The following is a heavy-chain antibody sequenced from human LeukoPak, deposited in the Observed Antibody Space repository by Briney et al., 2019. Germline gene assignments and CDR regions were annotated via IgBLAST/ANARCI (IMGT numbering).Heavy chain of an antibody. CDR3: ARAAGSSLSRALFDY. D-gene: IGHD6-19*01. V-gene: IGHV3-23*01. CDR1: GFTFSNYA. J-gene: IGHJ4*02. Sequence: GGSLRLSCAASGFTFSNYAFNWVRQAPGKGLQWVSAISGGSAFIYYAESVKGRFTISRDNSKGTVYLQMNSLRVEDTAIYYCARAAGSSLSRALFDYWGPGTLVTASS. CDR2: ISGGSAFI.